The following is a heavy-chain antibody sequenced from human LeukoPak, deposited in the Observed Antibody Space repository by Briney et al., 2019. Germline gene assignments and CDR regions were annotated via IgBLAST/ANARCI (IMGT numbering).Heavy chain of an antibody. J-gene: IGHJ4*02. CDR1: GSSISSRDHY. CDR2: IFYSGNT. V-gene: IGHV4-31*03. D-gene: IGHD2-8*01. Sequence: PSETLSLTCSVSGSSISSRDHYWSWIRQHPGKGLEWIGYIFYSGNTHYNPSLKSRGTISVDPSKNQFSLKLSSVTAADTAVYYCARALYCSNGYFFFDYWGQGTLVTVSS. CDR3: ARALYCSNGYFFFDY.